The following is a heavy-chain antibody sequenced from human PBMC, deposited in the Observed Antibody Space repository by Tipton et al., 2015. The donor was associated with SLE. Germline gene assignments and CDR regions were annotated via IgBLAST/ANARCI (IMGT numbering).Heavy chain of an antibody. Sequence: SLRLSCAASGFTFSSYAMSWVRPAPGKGLEWVSAISGSGGSTYYADSVKGRFTISRDNSKNTLYLQMNSLRAKDTAVYYCARGLYNWNYEGAFDIWGQGTMVTVSS. CDR3: ARGLYNWNYEGAFDI. V-gene: IGHV3-23*01. CDR2: ISGSGGST. D-gene: IGHD1-7*01. J-gene: IGHJ3*02. CDR1: GFTFSSYA.